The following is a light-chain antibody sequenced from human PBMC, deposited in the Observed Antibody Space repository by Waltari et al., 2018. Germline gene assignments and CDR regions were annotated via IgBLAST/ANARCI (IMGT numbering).Light chain of an antibody. V-gene: IGKV4-1*01. J-gene: IGKJ1*01. CDR3: QKYYSRRT. CDR2: WAS. CDR1: QSLLDNTNDKNY. Sequence: DIVMTQSPDSLAVSLGGRVTLKCKSSQSLLDNTNDKNYLAWYQEKHGQPSNLLFYWASTRHTGVPDRFSGSGSATDFALTSSSLQAEDVAVDYCQKYYSRRTFGQGPRVEIK.